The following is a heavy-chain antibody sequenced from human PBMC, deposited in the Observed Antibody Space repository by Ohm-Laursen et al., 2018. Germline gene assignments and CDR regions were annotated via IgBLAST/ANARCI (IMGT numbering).Heavy chain of an antibody. CDR1: GSSISSGGYY. J-gene: IGHJ3*02. CDR2: IYYSGST. CDR3: ARVTGSYLAPVAFDI. D-gene: IGHD1-26*01. V-gene: IGHV4-31*01. Sequence: TLSLTCTVSGSSISSGGYYWSWIRQHPGKGLEWIGYIYYSGSTYYNPSLKSLVTISVDTSKNQFSLKLSSVTAADTAVYCCARVTGSYLAPVAFDIWGQGTMVTVSS.